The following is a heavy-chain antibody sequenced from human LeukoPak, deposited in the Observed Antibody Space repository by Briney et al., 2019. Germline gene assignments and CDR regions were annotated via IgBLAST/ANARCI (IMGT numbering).Heavy chain of an antibody. Sequence: SETLSLTCTVSGGSISNYYWSWIRQPPGKGLEWVGYIYYSGSTNYNPSLKSRVTISVDTSKNQFSLKLSSVTAADTAVYYCARGSEQLVEYWGQGTLVTVSS. D-gene: IGHD6-6*01. CDR3: ARGSEQLVEY. V-gene: IGHV4-59*01. CDR2: IYYSGST. CDR1: GGSISNYY. J-gene: IGHJ4*02.